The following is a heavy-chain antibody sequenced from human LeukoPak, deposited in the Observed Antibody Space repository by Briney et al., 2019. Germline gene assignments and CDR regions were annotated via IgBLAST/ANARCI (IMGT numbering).Heavy chain of an antibody. CDR1: GFTFSSYS. D-gene: IGHD4-17*01. CDR2: ISGSGGST. CDR3: ARDREQNYGDFPDY. J-gene: IGHJ4*02. V-gene: IGHV3-23*01. Sequence: GGSLRLSCAASGFTFSSYSMNWVRQAPGKGLEWVSAISGSGGSTYYADSVKGRFTISRDNSKNTLYLQMNSLRAEDTAVYYCARDREQNYGDFPDYWGQGTLVTVSS.